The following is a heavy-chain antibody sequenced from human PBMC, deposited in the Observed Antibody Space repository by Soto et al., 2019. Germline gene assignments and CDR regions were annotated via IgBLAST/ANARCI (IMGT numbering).Heavy chain of an antibody. Sequence: TLSLTCTVSGGSISSGDYYWSRIRQPPGKGLEWIGYIYYSGSTYYNPSLKSRVTISVDTSKNQFSLKLSSVTAADTAVYYCARTMIVVVITRGPTYYFDYWGQETLVTVSS. V-gene: IGHV4-30-4*01. CDR3: ARTMIVVVITRGPTYYFDY. CDR2: IYYSGST. J-gene: IGHJ4*02. CDR1: GGSISSGDYY. D-gene: IGHD3-22*01.